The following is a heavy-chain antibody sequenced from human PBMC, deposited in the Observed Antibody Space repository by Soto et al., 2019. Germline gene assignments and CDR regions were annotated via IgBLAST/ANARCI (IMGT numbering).Heavy chain of an antibody. D-gene: IGHD3-9*01. CDR2: ISSSSSTI. V-gene: IGHV3-48*01. Sequence: EVQLVESGGGLVQPGGSLRLSCAASGFTFSSYSMNWVRQAPGKGLEWVSYISSSSSTIYYADSVKGRFTISRDNSKNTLYLQMNSLRAEDTAVYYCAKSPPRYFDWSGGDYYGMDVWGQGTTVTVSS. CDR1: GFTFSSYS. CDR3: AKSPPRYFDWSGGDYYGMDV. J-gene: IGHJ6*02.